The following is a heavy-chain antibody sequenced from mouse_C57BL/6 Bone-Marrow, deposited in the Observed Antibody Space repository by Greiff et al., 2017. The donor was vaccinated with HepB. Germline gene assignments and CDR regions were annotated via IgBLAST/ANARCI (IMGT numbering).Heavy chain of an antibody. CDR3: ASQDSSGLAY. Sequence: EVQLVESGGGLVKPGGSLKLSCAASGFTFSDYGMHWVRQAPEKGLEWVAYISSGSSTIYYADTVKGRFTISRDNAKNTLFLQMTSLRSEDTAMYYCASQDSSGLAYWGQGTLVTVSA. CDR2: ISSGSSTI. CDR1: GFTFSDYG. J-gene: IGHJ3*01. V-gene: IGHV5-17*01. D-gene: IGHD3-2*02.